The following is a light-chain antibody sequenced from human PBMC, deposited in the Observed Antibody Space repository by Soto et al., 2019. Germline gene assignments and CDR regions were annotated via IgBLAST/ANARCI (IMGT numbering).Light chain of an antibody. V-gene: IGLV2-14*01. J-gene: IGLJ1*01. Sequence: QSVMTQPASVSGSPGHSITISFTGTTSYVGGYNSVSWYQQHPVKAPKPIIYEVIYRPSGISNLFSGSKSGNTASLKISGLQAEDEADYYCSSYTTNSPLNVFGGWTKVTVL. CDR3: SSYTTNSPLNV. CDR1: TSYVGGYNS. CDR2: EVI.